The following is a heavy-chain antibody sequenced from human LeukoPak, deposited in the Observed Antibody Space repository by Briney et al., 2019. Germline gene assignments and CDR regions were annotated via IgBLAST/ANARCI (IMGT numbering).Heavy chain of an antibody. CDR1: GFTFSIAW. D-gene: IGHD6-13*01. Sequence: GGSLRLSCEASGFTFSIAWMTWVRQAPGKGLEWVGRIKSSKDGGTTNYAAPVKGRFSISRDDSRNTLFLQMNNLKSEDTAVYSCTTLNLASGAPWGQGTLVTVS. CDR2: IKSSKDGGTT. J-gene: IGHJ5*02. V-gene: IGHV3-15*01. CDR3: TTLNLASGAP.